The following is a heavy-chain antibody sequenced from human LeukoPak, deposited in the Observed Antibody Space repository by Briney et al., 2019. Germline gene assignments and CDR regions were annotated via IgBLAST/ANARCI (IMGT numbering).Heavy chain of an antibody. D-gene: IGHD4-11*01. J-gene: IGHJ1*01. CDR1: GFTFTNYI. CDR3: ARDPDDFSNLEYFHH. Sequence: QTGGSLRLSCAASGFTFTNYILHWVRQAPGRGLEWVEVISSDGNNQYYADSVKGRFTISRDNPNSTLYLLMNTLRADDSAVYYCARDPDDFSNLEYFHHWGQGTLVTVSS. V-gene: IGHV3-30*04. CDR2: ISSDGNNQ.